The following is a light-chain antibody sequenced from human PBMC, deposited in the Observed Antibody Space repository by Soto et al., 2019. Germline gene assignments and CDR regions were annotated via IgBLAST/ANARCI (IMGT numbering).Light chain of an antibody. Sequence: QSVLTQPASVSGSPGQSITISCTGTSSDVGGYNYVSWYQQYPGRVPKLLIYKVSNRPSGVSNRFSGSKSGNTAFLTISGLQAADEADYFCTSPTPGSLYVFGTGTKVTVL. CDR2: KVS. CDR3: TSPTPGSLYV. CDR1: SSDVGGYNY. J-gene: IGLJ1*01. V-gene: IGLV2-14*01.